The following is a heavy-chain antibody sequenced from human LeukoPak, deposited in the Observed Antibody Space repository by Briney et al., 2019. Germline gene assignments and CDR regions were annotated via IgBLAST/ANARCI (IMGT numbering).Heavy chain of an antibody. CDR1: GGSFSGYY. J-gene: IGHJ6*03. D-gene: IGHD2-15*01. CDR3: ARGECSGGSCYSKKYYYYMDV. V-gene: IGHV4-34*01. CDR2: INHSGST. Sequence: KASETLSLTCAVYGGSFSGYYWSWIRQPPGKGREWVGEINHSGSTNYNPSLKSRVTISVDASKNQFSLKLSSVTAADTVVYYCARGECSGGSCYSKKYYYYMDVWGKGTTVTVSS.